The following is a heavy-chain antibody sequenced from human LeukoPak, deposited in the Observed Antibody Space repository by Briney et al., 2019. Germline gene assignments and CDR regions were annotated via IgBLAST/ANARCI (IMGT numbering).Heavy chain of an antibody. Sequence: PSETLSLTCTVSGGSISSGSYYWSWIRQPPGKGLEWIGYIYYSGSTNYNPSLKSRVTISVDTSKNQFSLKLSSVTAADTAVYYCARAVGSWYYYYGMDVWGQGTTVTVSS. CDR1: GGSISSGSYY. D-gene: IGHD6-13*01. CDR2: IYYSGST. J-gene: IGHJ6*02. CDR3: ARAVGSWYYYYGMDV. V-gene: IGHV4-61*01.